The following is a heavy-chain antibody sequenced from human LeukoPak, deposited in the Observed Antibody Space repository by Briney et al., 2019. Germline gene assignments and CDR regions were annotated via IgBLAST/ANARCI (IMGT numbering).Heavy chain of an antibody. CDR3: ARGGPTYGFFDY. J-gene: IGHJ4*02. D-gene: IGHD3-10*01. V-gene: IGHV3-48*02. CDR2: ITSTSSTI. CDR1: GFTFSSRS. Sequence: GGSLRLSCAASGFTFSSRSMNWLRQAPGKGLQWISYITSTSSTIYYAESVKGRFIISRDNAKNSLYLEMNSLRDEDMAVYHCARGGPTYGFFDYWGQGALVTVSS.